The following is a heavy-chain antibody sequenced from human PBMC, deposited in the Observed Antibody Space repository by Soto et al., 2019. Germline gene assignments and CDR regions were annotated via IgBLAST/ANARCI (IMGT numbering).Heavy chain of an antibody. Sequence: SETLSLTCAVSGGSISSSNWWSWVRQPPGKGLEWIGEIYHSGSTNYNPSLKSRVTISVDKSKNQFSLKLSSVTAADTAVYYCARAAGTFYYYYYGMDVWGQGTTVTVSS. D-gene: IGHD6-13*01. J-gene: IGHJ6*02. CDR1: GGSISSSNW. CDR3: ARAAGTFYYYYYGMDV. V-gene: IGHV4-4*02. CDR2: IYHSGST.